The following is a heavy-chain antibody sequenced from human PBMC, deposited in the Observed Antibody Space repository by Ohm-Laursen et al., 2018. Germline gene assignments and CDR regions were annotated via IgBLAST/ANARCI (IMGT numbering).Heavy chain of an antibody. J-gene: IGHJ6*02. D-gene: IGHD2-15*01. V-gene: IGHV3-72*01. Sequence: SLRLSCAASGFTFSDYYMDWVRQAPGKGLEWVARIRNKVNSYTSEYAASVKGRFTISRDESKNSLYLQMNSLRTEDTALYYCVRVGNPANYYGMEVWGQGTTVTVSS. CDR1: GFTFSDYY. CDR3: VRVGNPANYYGMEV. CDR2: IRNKVNSYTS.